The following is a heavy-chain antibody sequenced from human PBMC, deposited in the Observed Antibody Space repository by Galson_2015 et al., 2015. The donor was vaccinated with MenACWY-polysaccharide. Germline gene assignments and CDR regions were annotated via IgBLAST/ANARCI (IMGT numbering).Heavy chain of an antibody. CDR1: GFTFTSSG. J-gene: IGHJ4*02. CDR2: IVAGSGNT. Sequence: SVKVSCKASGFTFTSSGMQWVRQARGQRLEWIGWIVAGSGNTNYAQKFQERVTITRDMSTSTAYMELSNLRSEDTAVYYCAAVRIVGTTMEGRFDYWGQGTLVTVSS. CDR3: AAVRIVGTTMEGRFDY. D-gene: IGHD1-26*01. V-gene: IGHV1-58*02.